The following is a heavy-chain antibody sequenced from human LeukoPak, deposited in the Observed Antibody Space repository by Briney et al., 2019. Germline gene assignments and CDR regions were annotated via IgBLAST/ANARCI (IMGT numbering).Heavy chain of an antibody. CDR2: INPNSGGT. V-gene: IGHV1-2*02. CDR1: GYTFTGYY. CDR3: AAASGYYYFDY. Sequence: ASVKLSCKASGYTFTGYYMHWVRQAPGQGLEWMGWINPNSGGTRYSQKFQGRVTMTRDTSISTAYMELSRLRSDDTAVYFCAAASGYYYFDYRGQGALVTVSS. J-gene: IGHJ4*02. D-gene: IGHD5-12*01.